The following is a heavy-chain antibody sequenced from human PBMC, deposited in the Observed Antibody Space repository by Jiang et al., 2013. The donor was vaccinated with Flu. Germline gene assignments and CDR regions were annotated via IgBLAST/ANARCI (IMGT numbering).Heavy chain of an antibody. Sequence: GAEVKKPGASVKVSCKASGYTFDTYRITWVRQAPGQGLEWMGWISTYNGNTKYAQNLQDRVTMTTDSSTSTAYMELRSLTSDDTAVYYCARHRRTTIVVGYYYYDYGIDV. CDR1: GYTFDTYR. CDR2: ISTYNGNT. V-gene: IGHV1-18*01. CDR3: ARHRRTTIVVGYYYYDYGIDV. D-gene: IGHD3-22*01. J-gene: IGHJ6*01.